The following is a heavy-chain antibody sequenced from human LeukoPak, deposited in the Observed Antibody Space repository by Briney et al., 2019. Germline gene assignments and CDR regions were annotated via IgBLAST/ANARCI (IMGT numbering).Heavy chain of an antibody. D-gene: IGHD3-10*01. CDR1: GGSFSGYY. CDR2: INHSGST. J-gene: IGHJ6*03. CDR3: AREGRGPSYYYGSGSYKRHYYYYMDV. Sequence: SETLSLTCAVYGGSFSGYYWSWIRQPPGKGLEWIGEINHSGSTNYNPSLKSRVTMSVDTSKNQFSLKLSSVTAADTAVYYCAREGRGPSYYYGSGSYKRHYYYYMDVWGKGTTVTISS. V-gene: IGHV4-34*01.